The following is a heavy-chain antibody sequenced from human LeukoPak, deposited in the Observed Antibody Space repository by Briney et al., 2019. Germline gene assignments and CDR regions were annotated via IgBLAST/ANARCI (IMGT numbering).Heavy chain of an antibody. D-gene: IGHD1-20*01. CDR2: ISGSGGST. CDR1: GFTYSSYA. CDR3: ARSPYNWNDGY. J-gene: IGHJ4*02. V-gene: IGHV3-23*01. Sequence: GASLRLSCAASGFTYSSYAMSWVRQAPGKGLEWVSAISGSGGSTYYADSVKGRFTISRDNSKNTLNLQMNSLRAEDAAVYYCARSPYNWNDGYWGQGTLVTVSS.